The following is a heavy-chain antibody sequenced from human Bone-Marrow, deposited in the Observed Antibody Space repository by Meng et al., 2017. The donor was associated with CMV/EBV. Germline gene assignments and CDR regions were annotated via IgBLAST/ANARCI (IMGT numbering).Heavy chain of an antibody. CDR3: ARGTIVLMVYALDY. V-gene: IGHV1-8*02. Sequence: ASVKVSCKASGYTFTGYYMHWVRQATGQGLEWMGWMNPNSGNTGYAQKFQGRVTMTRNTSISTAYMELNSLRSEDTAVYYCARGTIVLMVYALDYWGQGTLVTVSS. CDR1: GYTFTGYY. CDR2: MNPNSGNT. D-gene: IGHD2-8*01. J-gene: IGHJ4*02.